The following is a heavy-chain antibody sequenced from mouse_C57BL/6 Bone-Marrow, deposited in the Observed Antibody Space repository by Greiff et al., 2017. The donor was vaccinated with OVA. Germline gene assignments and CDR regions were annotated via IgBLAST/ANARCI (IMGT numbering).Heavy chain of an antibody. J-gene: IGHJ4*01. CDR1: GFSFNTYA. D-gene: IGHD1-1*01. CDR3: VRHYYYGSPFYAMDY. Sequence: EVQLVESGGGLVQPKGSLKLSCAASGFSFNTYAMNWVRQAPGKGLEWVARIRSKSNNYATYYADSVKDRFTISRDDSESMLYLQMNNLKTEDTAMYYCVRHYYYGSPFYAMDYWGQGTSVTVSS. V-gene: IGHV10-1*01. CDR2: IRSKSNNYAT.